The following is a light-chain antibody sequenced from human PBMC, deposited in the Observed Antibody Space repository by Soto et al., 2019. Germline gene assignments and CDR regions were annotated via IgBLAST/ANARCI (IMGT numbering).Light chain of an antibody. V-gene: IGLV4-69*01. CDR1: SGHSNYA. Sequence: QTVVTQSPSASASLGASVKLTCTLSSGHSNYAIAWHQQQPEKGPRYLMKLNRDGSHSKGDGIPNRSSGSSSGAERYLTIXXXXXXXXADYYCQTWGTGIVIFGGGTKVTV. CDR3: QTWGTGIVI. CDR2: LNRDGSH. J-gene: IGLJ2*01.